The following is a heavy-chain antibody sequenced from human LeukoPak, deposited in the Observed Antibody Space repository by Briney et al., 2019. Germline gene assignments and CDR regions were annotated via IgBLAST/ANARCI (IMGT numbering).Heavy chain of an antibody. CDR3: ARDRPIRGWGSYAFDI. CDR2: IYYSGST. Sequence: SETLSLTCTVSGGSISSGGYYWSWIRQHPGKGLEWIGYIYYSGSTYYNPSLKSRVTISVDTSKNQFSLKLSSVTAADTAVYYCARDRPIRGWGSYAFDIWGQGTMVTVSS. J-gene: IGHJ3*02. D-gene: IGHD6-19*01. V-gene: IGHV4-31*03. CDR1: GGSISSGGYY.